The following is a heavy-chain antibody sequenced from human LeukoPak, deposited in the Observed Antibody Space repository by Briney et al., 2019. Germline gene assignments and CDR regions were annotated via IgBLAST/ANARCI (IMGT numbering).Heavy chain of an antibody. CDR1: GYTFTSYG. V-gene: IGHV1-18*01. CDR2: ISAYNGNT. Sequence: ASVKVSCKASGYTFTSYGISWVRQAPGQGLEWMGWISAYNGNTNYAQKLQGRVTMTTDTSTSTAYMELRSLRSDDTAVYYCARVSSIVVVVAASDYWGQGTLVTLSS. J-gene: IGHJ4*02. D-gene: IGHD2-15*01. CDR3: ARVSSIVVVVAASDY.